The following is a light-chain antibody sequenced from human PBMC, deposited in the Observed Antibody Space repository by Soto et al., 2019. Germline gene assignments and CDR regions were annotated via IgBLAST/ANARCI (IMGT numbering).Light chain of an antibody. CDR1: QDIRGA. Sequence: AIQLTQSPSSLSASVGDRVTITCRASQDIRGALAWYQQTPGKAPKILIYDVSTLQSGVPSRFSVSSSGTDFSLTISSLQPEDFATYFCQQFNSYPITFGQGTRLDIK. V-gene: IGKV1-13*02. J-gene: IGKJ5*01. CDR2: DVS. CDR3: QQFNSYPIT.